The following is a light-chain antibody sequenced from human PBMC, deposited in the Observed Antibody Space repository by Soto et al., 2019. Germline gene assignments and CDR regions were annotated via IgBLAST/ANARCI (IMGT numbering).Light chain of an antibody. V-gene: IGKV3-15*01. CDR1: QSVSSN. CDR2: GAS. J-gene: IGKJ1*01. CDR3: QQYNKWPWT. Sequence: EIVMTQSPATLSVSPGERATLSCRASQSVSSNLAWYQQKPGQAPSLLISGASTRATGIPARLSGSGSGTEFTLTISSLQSEDFAVYYCQQYNKWPWTFGQGTKVEIK.